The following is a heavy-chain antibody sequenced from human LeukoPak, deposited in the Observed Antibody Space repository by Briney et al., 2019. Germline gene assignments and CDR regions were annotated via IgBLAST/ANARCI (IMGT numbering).Heavy chain of an antibody. CDR2: IYYSGST. J-gene: IGHJ6*03. CDR3: ARADGGWYGYYYYYYMDV. V-gene: IGHV4-39*07. CDR1: GFTFSSYW. Sequence: GSLRLSCAASGFTFSSYWMSWVRQPPGKGLEWIGSIYYSGSTYYNPSLKSRVTISVDTSKNQFSLKLSSVTAADTAVYYCARADGGWYGYYYYYYMDVWGKGTTVTVSS. D-gene: IGHD6-19*01.